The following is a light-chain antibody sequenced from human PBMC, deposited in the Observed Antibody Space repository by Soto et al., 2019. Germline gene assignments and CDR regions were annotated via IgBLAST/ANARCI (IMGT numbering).Light chain of an antibody. Sequence: EIVLTQSPGTLSLSPGERATLSCRASQSVSSSYLAWYQQKPGQAPRLLIYAASSRATGIPDRFSGSGSGTDFTLTISRLEAEDFAVYYCQQYESPWTFGQGTKVEIK. V-gene: IGKV3-20*01. J-gene: IGKJ1*01. CDR1: QSVSSSY. CDR2: AAS. CDR3: QQYESPWT.